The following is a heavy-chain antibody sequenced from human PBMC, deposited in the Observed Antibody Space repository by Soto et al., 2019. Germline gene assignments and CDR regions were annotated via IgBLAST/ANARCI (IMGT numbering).Heavy chain of an antibody. D-gene: IGHD6-13*01. Sequence: GGSLRLSCSASGFTFSSYAMHWVLQAPGKGLEYVSAISSNGGSTYYADSVKGRFTISRDNSKNTLYLQMSSLRAEDTAVYYCVKLGGYGYSSSWYSNADYWGQGTLVTVSS. V-gene: IGHV3-64D*08. J-gene: IGHJ4*02. CDR1: GFTFSSYA. CDR2: ISSNGGST. CDR3: VKLGGYGYSSSWYSNADY.